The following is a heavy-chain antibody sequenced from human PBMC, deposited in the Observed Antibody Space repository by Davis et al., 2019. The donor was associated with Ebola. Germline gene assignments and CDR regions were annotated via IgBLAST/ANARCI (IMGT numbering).Heavy chain of an antibody. Sequence: SETLSLTCTVPGGSISSYYWSWIRQPPGKRLEWIGYIYYSGSTNYNPSLKSRVTISVDTSKNQFSLKLGSVTAADTAVYYCARRQYYYDSSGYHIGAFDIWGQGTMVTVSS. V-gene: IGHV4-59*08. CDR2: IYYSGST. J-gene: IGHJ3*02. CDR3: ARRQYYYDSSGYHIGAFDI. D-gene: IGHD3-22*01. CDR1: GGSISSYY.